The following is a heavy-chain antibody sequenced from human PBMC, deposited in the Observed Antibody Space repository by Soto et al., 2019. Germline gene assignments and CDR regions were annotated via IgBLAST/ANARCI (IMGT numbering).Heavy chain of an antibody. CDR1: GFVFKNFA. J-gene: IGHJ5*02. Sequence: GSLRLSCVGSGFVFKNFAINWVRQPPGKGLEWVSVIRGTGLNTYYAASVKGRFNISRDNSKNTVYLQMDSLKVEGTAVYYCAKRASPANIDNWFDPWGPGTQVTVSS. V-gene: IGHV3-23*01. CDR2: IRGTGLNT. CDR3: AKRASPANIDNWFDP.